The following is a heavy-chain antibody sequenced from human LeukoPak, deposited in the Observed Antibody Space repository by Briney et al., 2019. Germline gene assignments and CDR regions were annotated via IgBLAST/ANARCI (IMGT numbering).Heavy chain of an antibody. CDR1: GGSISSGGYY. CDR3: ARMSGYFDY. J-gene: IGHJ4*02. V-gene: IGHV4-31*03. CDR2: IYYSGST. D-gene: IGHD3-3*01. Sequence: SQTLSLTCTVSGGSISSGGYYWRWIRQHPGKGLEWIGYIYYSGSTYYSPSLKIRFTISVDTSKNQFSLKLSSVTAADTAVYYCARMSGYFDYWGQGTLVTVSS.